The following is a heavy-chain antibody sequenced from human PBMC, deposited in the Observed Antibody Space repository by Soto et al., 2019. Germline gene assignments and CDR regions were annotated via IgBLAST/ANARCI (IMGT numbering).Heavy chain of an antibody. CDR1: GGSFSGYY. Sequence: QVQLQQWGAGLLKPSETLSLTCAVYGGSFSGYYWSWIRQPPGKGLEWIGEVNHSGSTNYNPSLKSRVTISVDTSTNHFSLELSSVTAADTAVYYCARGLYHPYPFYSSGWSHYYYYGMDVWGQGTTVTVSS. CDR2: VNHSGST. J-gene: IGHJ6*02. CDR3: ARGLYHPYPFYSSGWSHYYYYGMDV. V-gene: IGHV4-34*01. D-gene: IGHD6-19*01.